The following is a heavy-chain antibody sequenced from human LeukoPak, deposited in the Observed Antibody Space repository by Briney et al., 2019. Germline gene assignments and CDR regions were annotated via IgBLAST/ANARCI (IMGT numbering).Heavy chain of an antibody. V-gene: IGHV3-7*03. CDR2: IKQDGSEK. CDR3: TRHAPYGSGSYYRFLGYYYYGMDV. CDR1: GFTFSSYW. J-gene: IGHJ6*04. D-gene: IGHD3-10*01. Sequence: GGSLRLSCAASGFTFSSYWMSWVRQAPGKGLEWVANIKQDGSEKYYVDSVKGRFTISRDNAKNSLYLQMNSLRAEDTAVYYCTRHAPYGSGSYYRFLGYYYYGMDVWGKGTTVTVSS.